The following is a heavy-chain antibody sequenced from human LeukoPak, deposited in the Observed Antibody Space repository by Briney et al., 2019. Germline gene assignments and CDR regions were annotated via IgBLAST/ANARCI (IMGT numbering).Heavy chain of an antibody. J-gene: IGHJ4*02. Sequence: QSGGSLRLSCATSGFTFSSYATSWVRQAPGKGLEWVSAISGSGGSTYYADSVKSRFTISRDNSKNTLYLQMNSLRAEDTAVYYCAKDSRIAAAGVFDYWGQGTLVTVSS. CDR2: ISGSGGST. V-gene: IGHV3-23*01. CDR3: AKDSRIAAAGVFDY. CDR1: GFTFSSYA. D-gene: IGHD6-13*01.